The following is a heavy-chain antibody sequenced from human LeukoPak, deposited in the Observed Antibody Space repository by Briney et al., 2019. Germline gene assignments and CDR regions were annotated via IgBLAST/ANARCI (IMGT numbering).Heavy chain of an antibody. CDR2: ISSSSSYI. Sequence: GGSLRLSCAASGFTFSSYSMNWVRQAPGEGLEWVSSISSSSSYIYYADSVKGRFTISRDNAKNSLYLQMNSLRAEDTAVYYCARDRTAYYDILTGYYSHYFDYWGQGTLVTVSS. J-gene: IGHJ4*02. CDR3: ARDRTAYYDILTGYYSHYFDY. CDR1: GFTFSSYS. V-gene: IGHV3-21*01. D-gene: IGHD3-9*01.